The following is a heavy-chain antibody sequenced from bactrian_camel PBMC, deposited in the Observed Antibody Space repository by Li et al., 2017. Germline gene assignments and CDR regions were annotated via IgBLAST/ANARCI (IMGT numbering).Heavy chain of an antibody. Sequence: QLVESGGGSVQAGGSLRLSCVYSGYSYNTYCLAWFRQVPGKERDRVTSINNRGEQTYTESVKGRFTISEDKPKKTPYLQMDSLKPEDTATYYCAAHWSAYCHTDHASFQFWGQGTQVTVS. CDR1: GYSYNTYC. D-gene: IGHD2*01. V-gene: IGHV3S1*01. CDR3: AAHWSAYCHTDHASFQF. CDR2: INNRGEQT. J-gene: IGHJ4*01.